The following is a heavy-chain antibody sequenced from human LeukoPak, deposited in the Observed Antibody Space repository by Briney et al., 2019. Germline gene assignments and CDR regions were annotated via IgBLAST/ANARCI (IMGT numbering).Heavy chain of an antibody. V-gene: IGHV3-30*02. D-gene: IGHD1-26*01. CDR3: ARGKWELMGNQYYYYYMDV. CDR2: IRYDGSNK. CDR1: GFTFSSYG. Sequence: QAGGSLRLSCAASGFTFSSYGMHWVRQAPGKGLEWVAFIRYDGSNKYYAGSVKGRFTISRDNSKNTLYLQMNSLRAEDTAVYYCARGKWELMGNQYYYYYMDVWGKGTTVTVSS. J-gene: IGHJ6*03.